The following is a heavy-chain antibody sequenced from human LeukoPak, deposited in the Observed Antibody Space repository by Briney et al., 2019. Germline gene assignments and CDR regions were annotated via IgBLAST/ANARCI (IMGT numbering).Heavy chain of an antibody. CDR3: ARVSGYDYYFDY. D-gene: IGHD5-12*01. CDR2: IYHSGST. J-gene: IGHJ4*02. Sequence: SETLSLTCAVSGASIGSSNWWSWVRQPPGKGLEWIGEIYHSGSTNYNPSLNSRATISVDRSKNQFSLKLSSVTAADTAVYYCARVSGYDYYFDYWGQGTLVTVSS. CDR1: GASIGSSNW. V-gene: IGHV4-4*02.